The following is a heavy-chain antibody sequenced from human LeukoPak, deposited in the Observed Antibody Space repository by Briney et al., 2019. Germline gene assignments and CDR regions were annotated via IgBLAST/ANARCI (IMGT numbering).Heavy chain of an antibody. Sequence: GGSLRLSCVGSGFTFSSYSMSWVRQAPGKGLEWVANIKQDGNEKYYADSVKGRFTISRDNGKNSLDLQMNSLRADDTAFYYCARDTLGEGEDANYAVYYFDYWGQGTAVTVSS. CDR2: IKQDGNEK. D-gene: IGHD4/OR15-4a*01. CDR3: ARDTLGEGEDANYAVYYFDY. V-gene: IGHV3-7*01. J-gene: IGHJ4*02. CDR1: GFTFSSYS.